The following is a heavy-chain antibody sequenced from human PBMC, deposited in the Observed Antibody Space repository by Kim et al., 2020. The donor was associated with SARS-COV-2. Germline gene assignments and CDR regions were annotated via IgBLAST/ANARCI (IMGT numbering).Heavy chain of an antibody. D-gene: IGHD3-22*01. CDR1: GFTFSSYW. V-gene: IGHV3-7*03. J-gene: IGHJ6*02. CDR3: AREGTYYFDSRGYSYYYYGMDV. CDR2: IKQDGSEK. Sequence: GGSLRLSCAASGFTFSSYWMSWVRQAPGKGLEWVANIKQDGSEKYYVDSVKGRFTISRDNAKNSLYLQMNSLRAEDTAVYYCAREGTYYFDSRGYSYYYYGMDVWGQGTTVTVSS.